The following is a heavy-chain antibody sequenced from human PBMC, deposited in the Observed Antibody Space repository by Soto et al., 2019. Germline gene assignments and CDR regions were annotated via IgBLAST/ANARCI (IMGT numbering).Heavy chain of an antibody. Sequence: PGGSLRLSCAGSGFALSDYYMNWIRQAPGKGLEWVAYITSSATTIFYADSVKGRFTISRDNAKNSLYLQMSSLTAEDTAVYYCAKDLRRITIFGVVIISPPGFDYWGQGTLVTVSS. CDR1: GFALSDYY. CDR2: ITSSATTI. CDR3: AKDLRRITIFGVVIISPPGFDY. D-gene: IGHD3-3*01. V-gene: IGHV3-11*01. J-gene: IGHJ4*02.